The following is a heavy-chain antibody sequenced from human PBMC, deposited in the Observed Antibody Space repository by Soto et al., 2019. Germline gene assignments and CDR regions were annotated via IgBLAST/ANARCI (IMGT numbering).Heavy chain of an antibody. CDR1: GGTFSSYA. CDR2: IIPIFGTA. V-gene: IGHV1-69*13. D-gene: IGHD3-10*01. J-gene: IGHJ5*02. Sequence: GASVKVSCKASGGTFSSYAISWVRQAPGQGLEWMGGIIPIFGTANYAQKFQGRVTITADESTSTAYMELSSLRSEDTAVYYCATAGVHYGSDQRYNWFDPWGQGTLVTVSS. CDR3: ATAGVHYGSDQRYNWFDP.